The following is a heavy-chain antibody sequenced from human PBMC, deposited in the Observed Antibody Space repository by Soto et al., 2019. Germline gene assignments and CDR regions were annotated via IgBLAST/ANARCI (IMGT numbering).Heavy chain of an antibody. CDR1: VDSVSSNSAA. CDR2: TYYRSKWYN. CDR3: ARVEGGRNSSGWYYYYFDY. Sequence: QTLSLTCAISVDSVSSNSAAWNWIRQSPSRGLEWLGRTYYRSKWYNDYAVSVKSRITINPDTSKNQFSLQLNSVTPEDTAVYYCARVEGGRNSSGWYYYYFDYWGQGTLVTVFS. D-gene: IGHD6-19*01. J-gene: IGHJ4*02. V-gene: IGHV6-1*01.